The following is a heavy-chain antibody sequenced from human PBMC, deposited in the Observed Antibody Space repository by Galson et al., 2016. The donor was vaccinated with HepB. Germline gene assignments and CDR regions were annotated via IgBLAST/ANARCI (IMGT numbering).Heavy chain of an antibody. CDR1: GFIFSDYY. V-gene: IGHV3-11*01. J-gene: IGHJ3*02. Sequence: SLRLSCAASGFIFSDYYMSWIRQSSGKGLEWVSYIRSSAKMKSYADSVKGRFTISTDNAKNLLSRQMNSLRAEDTAVYYCARINGRAVDRWGQGTMVNVSS. CDR3: ARINGRAVDR. D-gene: IGHD1-26*01. CDR2: IRSSAKMK.